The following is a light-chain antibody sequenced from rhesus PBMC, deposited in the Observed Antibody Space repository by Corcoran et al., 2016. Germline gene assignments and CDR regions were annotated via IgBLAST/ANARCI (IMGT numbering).Light chain of an antibody. Sequence: QAALTQPRSVSGSPGQSVTISCTGTSSDIGGYNYVSWYQQHPGTSPKLMIFEVGKRPSGVSDRFSGSKSGNTASLTISGLQAEDEPDYYCSSCSGSNTDMFGSGTKLTVL. CDR1: SSDIGGYNY. V-gene: IGLV2-32*02. J-gene: IGLJ6*01. CDR2: EVG. CDR3: SSCSGSNTDM.